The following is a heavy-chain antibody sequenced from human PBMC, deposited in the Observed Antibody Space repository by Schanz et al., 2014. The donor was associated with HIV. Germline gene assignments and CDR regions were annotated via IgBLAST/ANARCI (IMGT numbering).Heavy chain of an antibody. CDR3: AKDRNHYDSRYRGKGNYYYYYGMDV. V-gene: IGHV3-23*04. J-gene: IGHJ6*02. Sequence: EVQLVESGGGLVKPGGSLRLSCAASGFTLSSYSMNWVRQAPGKGLEWVSAISGGGAGTYYADSVKGRFTISRDNSKNTLYLQMKSLRPEDTAVYYCAKDRNHYDSRYRGKGNYYYYYGMDVWGQGTTVTVSS. D-gene: IGHD3-22*01. CDR2: ISGGGAGT. CDR1: GFTLSSYS.